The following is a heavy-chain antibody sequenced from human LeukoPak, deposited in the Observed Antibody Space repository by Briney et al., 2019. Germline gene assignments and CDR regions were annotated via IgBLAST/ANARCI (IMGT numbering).Heavy chain of an antibody. CDR2: FDPEDGET. CDR3: AILTGTTPIGAFDI. J-gene: IGHJ3*02. Sequence: ASVKVSCKVSGYTLTELSMLWVRQAPGKGLEWMGGFDPEDGETIYAQKFQGRVTMTEDTSTDTAYMELSSLRSEDTAVYYCAILTGTTPIGAFDIWGQGTMVTVSS. V-gene: IGHV1-24*01. D-gene: IGHD1-7*01. CDR1: GYTLTELS.